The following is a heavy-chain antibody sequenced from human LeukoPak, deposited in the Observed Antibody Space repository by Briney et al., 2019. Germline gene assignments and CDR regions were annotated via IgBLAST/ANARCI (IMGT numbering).Heavy chain of an antibody. Sequence: GGTLRLSCAASGFTFSSYAMSWVRQAPGKGLEWVSAISGSGGSTYYADSVKGRFTISRDNSKNTLYLQMNSLRAEDTAVYYCAKYSSGWLLYNWSDPWGQGTLVTVSS. CDR1: GFTFSSYA. CDR2: ISGSGGST. D-gene: IGHD6-19*01. J-gene: IGHJ5*02. V-gene: IGHV3-23*01. CDR3: AKYSSGWLLYNWSDP.